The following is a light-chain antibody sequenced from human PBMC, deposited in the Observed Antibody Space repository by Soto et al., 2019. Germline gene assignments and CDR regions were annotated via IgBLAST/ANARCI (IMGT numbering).Light chain of an antibody. J-gene: IGKJ1*01. V-gene: IGKV3-20*01. CDR1: QSVSSSY. CDR2: GAS. CDR3: QQYHSSPRT. Sequence: EIVLTQSPGTLSLSPGERATLSCRASQSVSSSYLAWYQQKPGQAPRLLIYGASSRATGIPDRFRGSGSGTDFTLTISRLEPEDFAVYYCQQYHSSPRTFGQGTKVEIK.